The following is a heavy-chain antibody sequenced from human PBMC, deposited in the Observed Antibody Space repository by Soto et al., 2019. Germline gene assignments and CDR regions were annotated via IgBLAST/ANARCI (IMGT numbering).Heavy chain of an antibody. Sequence: SETLSLTCTVSGGSISSGGYYWSWIRQHPGKGLEWIGYIYYSGSTYYNPSLKSRVTISVDTSKNQFSLKLSSVTAADTAVYYCASEGAYDSSGYYSADHPDAFDIWGQGTMVTVSS. CDR3: ASEGAYDSSGYYSADHPDAFDI. CDR1: GGSISSGGYY. J-gene: IGHJ3*02. V-gene: IGHV4-31*03. D-gene: IGHD3-22*01. CDR2: IYYSGST.